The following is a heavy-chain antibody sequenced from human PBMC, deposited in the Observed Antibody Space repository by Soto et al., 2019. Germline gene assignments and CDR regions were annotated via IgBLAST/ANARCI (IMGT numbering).Heavy chain of an antibody. CDR1: GGSISSSSYY. J-gene: IGHJ4*02. Sequence: QLQLQESGPGLVKPSETLSLTCTVSGGSISSSSYYWGWIRQPPGKGLEWIGSIYYSGSTYYNPSLKSRVTISVDTSKNQFSLKLSSVTAADTAVYYCARLLLHVEQTIDYWGQGTLVTVSS. CDR3: ARLLLHVEQTIDY. D-gene: IGHD2-15*01. V-gene: IGHV4-39*01. CDR2: IYYSGST.